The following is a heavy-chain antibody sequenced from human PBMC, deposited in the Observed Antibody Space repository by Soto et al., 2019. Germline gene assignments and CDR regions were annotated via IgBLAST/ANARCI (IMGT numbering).Heavy chain of an antibody. V-gene: IGHV1-69*06. CDR1: GGTFSSYA. CDR3: ARIAVAGTGYFDY. Sequence: WASVKVSCKASGGTFSSYAISWVRQAPGQGLEWMGGIIPIFGTANYAQKFQGRVTITADKSTSTAYMELSSLRSEDTAVYYCARIAVAGTGYFDYWGQGTLVTVSS. D-gene: IGHD6-19*01. CDR2: IIPIFGTA. J-gene: IGHJ4*02.